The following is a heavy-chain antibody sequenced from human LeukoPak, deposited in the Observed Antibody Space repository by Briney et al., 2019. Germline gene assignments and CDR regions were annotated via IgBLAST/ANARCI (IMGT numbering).Heavy chain of an antibody. CDR1: GFTFSSYA. CDR3: AKDGLRYYDFWSGYPYYFDY. CDR2: ISGSGGST. J-gene: IGHJ4*02. D-gene: IGHD3-3*01. Sequence: GGSLRLSCAASGFTFSSYAMSWVRQAPGKGLEWVSAISGSGGSTYYADSVKGRFTISRDNSKNTLYLQMNSLRAEDTAVYYCAKDGLRYYDFWSGYPYYFDYWGQGTLVTVSS. V-gene: IGHV3-23*01.